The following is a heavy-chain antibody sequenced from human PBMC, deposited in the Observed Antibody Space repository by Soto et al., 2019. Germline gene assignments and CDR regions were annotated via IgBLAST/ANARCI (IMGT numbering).Heavy chain of an antibody. Sequence: QVQLVESGGGLAKPGGSLRLSCAASGFTFSDNYMSWIGQAPGKGLEWISYINPSGTNTDYANSVKGRFTISRDNAENSLYLQMNSLRVDDTALYYCARGHHSLDVWGQGATVTVSS. J-gene: IGHJ6*02. CDR3: ARGHHSLDV. D-gene: IGHD4-4*01. CDR2: INPSGTNT. CDR1: GFTFSDNY. V-gene: IGHV3-11*06.